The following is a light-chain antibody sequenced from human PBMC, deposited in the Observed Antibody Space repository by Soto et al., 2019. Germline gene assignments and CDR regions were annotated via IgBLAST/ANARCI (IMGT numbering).Light chain of an antibody. J-gene: IGKJ1*01. CDR1: QSISNW. CDR2: KAC. Sequence: DIQMTQSPSTLSASVGDRVTITCRASQSISNWLAWYPQKPGKAPKPLINKACSLESGDPSRFSGSGSGTEFTLTISCLQPDDFATYYCQQYNSYRRTFGQGTKVEIK. V-gene: IGKV1-5*03. CDR3: QQYNSYRRT.